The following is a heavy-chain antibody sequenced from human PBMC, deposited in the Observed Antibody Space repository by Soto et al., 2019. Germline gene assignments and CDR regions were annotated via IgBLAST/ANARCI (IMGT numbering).Heavy chain of an antibody. CDR1: GFTFGDYA. V-gene: IGHV3-49*03. CDR2: IRSKAYGGTT. CDR3: TISTLWFGATNYYYYYGMEV. Sequence: PGGSLRLSCTASGFTFGDYAMSWFRQAPGKGLEWVGFIRSKAYGGTTEYAASVKGRFIISRDDSKSIAYLQMNSLKTEDTAVYYCTISTLWFGATNYYYYYGMEVWGQGTTVTVSS. D-gene: IGHD3-10*01. J-gene: IGHJ6*02.